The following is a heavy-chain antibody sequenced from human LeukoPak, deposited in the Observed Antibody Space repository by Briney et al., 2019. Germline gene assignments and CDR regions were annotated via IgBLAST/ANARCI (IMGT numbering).Heavy chain of an antibody. Sequence: AASVKVSCKASGYTFSNYGINWVRQAPGQGLEWMGWVNPYNGNTDYAQRVQGRVTMTTDTSTSTAYMELRSLRSDDTAVFYCARGLLLRFGNYALDVWGQGTAVTVSS. V-gene: IGHV1-18*01. CDR1: GYTFSNYG. J-gene: IGHJ6*02. CDR2: VNPYNGNT. D-gene: IGHD3-10*01. CDR3: ARGLLLRFGNYALDV.